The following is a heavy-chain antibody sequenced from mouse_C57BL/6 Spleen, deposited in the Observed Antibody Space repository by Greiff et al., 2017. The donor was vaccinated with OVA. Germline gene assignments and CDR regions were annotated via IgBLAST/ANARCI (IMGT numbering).Heavy chain of an antibody. D-gene: IGHD4-1*01. CDR1: GFNIKDYY. Sequence: EVHLVESGAELVKPGASVKLSCTASGFNIKDYYMHWVKQRTEQGLERIGRIDPEDGETKYAPKFQGKATITADTSSNTAYLQLSSLTSEDTAVYYCATKVLLGAMDYWGQGTSVTVSS. CDR2: IDPEDGET. J-gene: IGHJ4*01. CDR3: ATKVLLGAMDY. V-gene: IGHV14-2*01.